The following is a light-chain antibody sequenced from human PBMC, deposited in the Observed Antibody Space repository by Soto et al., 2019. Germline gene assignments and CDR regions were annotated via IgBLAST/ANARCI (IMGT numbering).Light chain of an antibody. CDR3: HYYDKWPPGT. Sequence: IALTQSPGTVSLSPGERATLSCRARQSVPNNYIAWYQHKPRQAPRLLIYGASRRATGIPDRFSGSGSGTEFTLTISTLAPEDFSVYYCHYYDKWPPGTFGQGTKVEIK. V-gene: IGKV3-20*01. J-gene: IGKJ1*01. CDR1: QSVPNNY. CDR2: GAS.